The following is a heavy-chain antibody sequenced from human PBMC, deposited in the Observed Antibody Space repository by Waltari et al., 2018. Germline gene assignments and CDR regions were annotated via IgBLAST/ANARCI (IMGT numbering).Heavy chain of an antibody. J-gene: IGHJ6*03. Sequence: EVQLVESGGGLVQPGRSLRVSCVASGFTFNDYAMHWVRQAPGRGLEWVSGISWNSGSIGYADSVKGRFTVSRDNAKNSVYLQMNSVRAEDTALYYCARDYYYYIDVWGKGTTVTVSS. CDR3: ARDYYYYIDV. V-gene: IGHV3-9*01. CDR2: ISWNSGSI. CDR1: GFTFNDYA.